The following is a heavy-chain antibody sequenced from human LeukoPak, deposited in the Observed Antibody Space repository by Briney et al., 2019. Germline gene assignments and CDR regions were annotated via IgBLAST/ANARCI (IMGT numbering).Heavy chain of an antibody. Sequence: GGSLRLSCAASGFTFSSYGMHWVRQAPGKGLEWVAVTWYDGSNKYYAKSVKGRFTISRDNSKDTLYLQMSSLRAEDTAVYYCARARHGILTGYYLDYWGQGTLVTVSS. CDR2: TWYDGSNK. D-gene: IGHD3-9*01. CDR3: ARARHGILTGYYLDY. V-gene: IGHV3-33*01. J-gene: IGHJ4*02. CDR1: GFTFSSYG.